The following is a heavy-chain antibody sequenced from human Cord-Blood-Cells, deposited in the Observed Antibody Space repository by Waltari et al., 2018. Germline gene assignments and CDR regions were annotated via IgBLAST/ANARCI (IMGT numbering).Heavy chain of an antibody. CDR3: AREGGCSSTSCYFDY. Sequence: QVQLVQSGAEVKKPGSSVKVSCKASGGTFSSYAISWVRQAPGQGLEWMGRIIPILGIANYAQKFQGRVTITADKSTSTAYMELSSLRSEDTAVYYCAREGGCSSTSCYFDYWGQGTLVTVSS. J-gene: IGHJ4*02. CDR1: GGTFSSYA. D-gene: IGHD2-2*01. CDR2: IIPILGIA. V-gene: IGHV1-69*09.